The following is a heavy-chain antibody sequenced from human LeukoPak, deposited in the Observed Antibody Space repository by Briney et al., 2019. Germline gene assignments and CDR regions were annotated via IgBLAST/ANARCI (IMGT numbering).Heavy chain of an antibody. D-gene: IGHD5-24*01. J-gene: IGHJ4*02. V-gene: IGHV3-23*01. CDR1: GFIFSSYA. CDR2: ISGSGGST. CDR3: AKVPGKTSMASFDY. Sequence: GGSLRLSCAASGFIFSSYAMSWVRQAPGKGLEWVSAISGSGGSTYYADSVKGRFTISRDNSKNTLYLQMNSLRAEDTAVYYCAKVPGKTSMASFDYWGQGTLVTVSS.